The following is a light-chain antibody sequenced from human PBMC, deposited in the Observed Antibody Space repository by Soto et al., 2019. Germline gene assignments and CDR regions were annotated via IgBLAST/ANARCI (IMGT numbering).Light chain of an antibody. J-gene: IGKJ4*01. CDR3: QQYYSYTLT. CDR2: AAS. V-gene: IGKV1-13*02. CDR1: QSIISS. Sequence: AIQMTQSPSSLSASVGDRVTITCRASQSIISSLNWYQQKPGKAPKLLIYAASTLQSGVPSRFSVSGSGTDFTLTISCLQYEDFATYYCQQYYSYTLTFGGGTKVDI.